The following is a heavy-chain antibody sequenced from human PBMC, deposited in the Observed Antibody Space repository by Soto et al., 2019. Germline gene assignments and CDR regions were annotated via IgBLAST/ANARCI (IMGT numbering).Heavy chain of an antibody. V-gene: IGHV3-23*01. J-gene: IGHJ4*02. CDR3: VKDDGGYPSTAPH. CDR2: ISGSGDRT. D-gene: IGHD3-22*01. CDR1: GITISNYP. Sequence: DVQLLESGGGLVQPGESLRLSCAASGITISNYPMSWVRQAPGKGLDWVSGISGSGDRTYYADSAKGRFTISKDISRNSLSLQLDSLGVEDTAVYFCVKDDGGYPSTAPHWGQGTLVTVSS.